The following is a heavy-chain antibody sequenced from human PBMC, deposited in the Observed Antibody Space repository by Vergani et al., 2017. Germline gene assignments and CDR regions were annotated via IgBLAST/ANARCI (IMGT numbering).Heavy chain of an antibody. Sequence: QMQLQESGPGLVKPSETLSLSCTVSGDSISTSSYVWGWIRQPPGKTLEWIGTVFYGGRTSYNPSLKSRVTLSLDTSKNHMSLHLTSVTAADTAVYYCAKHISLVRPSSMTAFAYWGGGPLVTVSS. CDR1: GDSISTSSYV. CDR3: AKHISLVRPSSMTAFAY. V-gene: IGHV4-39*01. J-gene: IGHJ4*02. CDR2: VFYGGRT. D-gene: IGHD3-10*01.